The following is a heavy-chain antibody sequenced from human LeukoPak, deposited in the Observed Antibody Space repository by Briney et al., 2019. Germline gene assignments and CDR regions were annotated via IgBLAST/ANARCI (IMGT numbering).Heavy chain of an antibody. CDR1: GGSVSSGSYY. CDR3: ARGITMVRGVISPADY. V-gene: IGHV4-61*01. D-gene: IGHD3-10*01. J-gene: IGHJ4*02. Sequence: PSETLSLTCTVSGGSVSSGSYYWSWIRQPPGKGLEWIGYIYYSGSTNYNPSLKSRVTISVDTSKNQFSLKLSSVTAADTAVYYCARGITMVRGVISPADYWGQGTLVTASS. CDR2: IYYSGST.